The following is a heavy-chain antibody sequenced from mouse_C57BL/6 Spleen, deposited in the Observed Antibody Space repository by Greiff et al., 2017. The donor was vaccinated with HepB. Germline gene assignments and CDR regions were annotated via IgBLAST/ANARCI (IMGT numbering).Heavy chain of an antibody. Sequence: EVKLVESGAELVKPGASVKLSCTASGFNIKDYYMHWVKQRTEQGLEWIGRIDPEDGETKYAPNFQGKATITADTSSNTAYLQLSSLKSEDTAVYYCARGGNYAMDYWGQGTSVTVSS. CDR2: IDPEDGET. CDR3: ARGGNYAMDY. CDR1: GFNIKDYY. J-gene: IGHJ4*01. V-gene: IGHV14-2*01.